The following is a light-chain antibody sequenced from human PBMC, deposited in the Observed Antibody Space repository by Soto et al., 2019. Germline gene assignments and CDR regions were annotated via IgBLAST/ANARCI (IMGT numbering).Light chain of an antibody. V-gene: IGKV2-30*01. CDR1: QSLLFINGITF. Sequence: EVVLTQTPLSLPVTVGQPATVSCWSSQSLLFINGITFLTWFHQRPGQPPRRLISEVSNRESGVPDRFSGSGSGTNFTLTISRVEAEDVGRFYCMQGTYWPLTFGGGTRVEIK. CDR2: EVS. J-gene: IGKJ4*01. CDR3: MQGTYWPLT.